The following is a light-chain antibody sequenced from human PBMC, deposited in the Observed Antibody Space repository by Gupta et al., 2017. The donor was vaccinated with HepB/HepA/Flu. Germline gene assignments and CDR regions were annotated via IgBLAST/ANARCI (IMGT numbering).Light chain of an antibody. CDR1: QSVLYSSNNKNY. CDR3: QQYDSTPCS. J-gene: IGKJ2*04. CDR2: WAS. V-gene: IGKV4-1*01. Sequence: DIVMTQCPDSLAVSLGERATINCKSSQSVLYSSNNKNYLAWYQQKPGQPPKLLIYWASTRESGVPDRFSGSGSGTDFTLTISSLQAEDVAVYYCQQYDSTPCSFGQGTKVEIK.